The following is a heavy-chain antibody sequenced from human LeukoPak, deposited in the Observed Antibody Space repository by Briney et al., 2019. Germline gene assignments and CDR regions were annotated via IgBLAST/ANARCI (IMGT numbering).Heavy chain of an antibody. J-gene: IGHJ4*02. Sequence: ASVKVSCKVSGYTLTKLSMHWVRQAPGKGLEWMGGFDPEDGETIYAQKFQGRVTMTEDTSTDTAYMELSSLRSEDTAVYYCTRESGSYHGNDYWGQGTLVTVSS. CDR1: GYTLTKLS. CDR3: TRESGSYHGNDY. V-gene: IGHV1-24*01. CDR2: FDPEDGET. D-gene: IGHD1-26*01.